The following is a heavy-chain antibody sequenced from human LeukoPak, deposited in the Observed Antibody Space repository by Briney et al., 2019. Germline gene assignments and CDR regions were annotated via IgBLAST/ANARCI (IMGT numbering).Heavy chain of an antibody. Sequence: SETLSLTCTVSGGSVSISTYYWGWIRQPPGKGLEWIGSIYYSGTTYYNPSLKSRVTISVDTSKSQFSLKLSSVTAADAAVYYCARCPWLAPFDYWGQGTLVTVSS. J-gene: IGHJ4*02. CDR1: GGSVSISTYY. V-gene: IGHV4-39*01. CDR3: ARCPWLAPFDY. D-gene: IGHD6-19*01. CDR2: IYYSGTT.